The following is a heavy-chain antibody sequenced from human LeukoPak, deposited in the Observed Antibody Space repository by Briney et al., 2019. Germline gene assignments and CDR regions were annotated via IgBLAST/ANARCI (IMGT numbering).Heavy chain of an antibody. CDR1: GGSVSGGDYY. CDR2: IYSSVSTQYNPSH. V-gene: IGHV4-61*02. CDR3: ARRPSSGWSGRFDY. Sequence: SETLSLTCTVSGGSVSGGDYYWSWIRQPAGKGLEWIGRIYSSVSTQYNPSHQYNPSLKSRVTISADTSRNQFSLKLSSVTAADTAVYYCARRPSSGWSGRFDYWGQGTLVTVSS. J-gene: IGHJ4*02. D-gene: IGHD6-19*01.